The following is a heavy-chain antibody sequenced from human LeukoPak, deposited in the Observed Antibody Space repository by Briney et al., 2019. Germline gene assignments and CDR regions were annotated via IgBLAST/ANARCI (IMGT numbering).Heavy chain of an antibody. D-gene: IGHD3-22*01. CDR2: INAGNGNT. J-gene: IGHJ2*01. V-gene: IGHV1-3*01. CDR3: ARDSDYYDSSGLLWYFDL. CDR1: GYTFTSYA. Sequence: VASVKVSCKASGYTFTSYAMHWVRQAPGQRLEWMGWINAGNGNTKYSQKFQGRVTITRDTSASTAYMELSSLRSEDTAVYYCARDSDYYDSSGLLWYFDLWGRGTLVTVSS.